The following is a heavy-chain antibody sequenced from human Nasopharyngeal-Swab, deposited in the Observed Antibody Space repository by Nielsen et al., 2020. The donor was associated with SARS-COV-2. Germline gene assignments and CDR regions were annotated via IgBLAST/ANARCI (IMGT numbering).Heavy chain of an antibody. CDR3: ASNTYYYGSGSDFPWFDP. CDR2: IYYSGST. J-gene: IGHJ5*02. D-gene: IGHD3-10*01. Sequence: GSLRLSCTVSGGSVSSGSYYWSWIRQPPGKGLEWIGYIYYSGSTNYNPSLKSRVTISVDTSKDQFSLKLSSVTAADTAVYYCASNTYYYGSGSDFPWFDPWGQGTLVTVSS. V-gene: IGHV4-61*01. CDR1: GGSVSSGSYY.